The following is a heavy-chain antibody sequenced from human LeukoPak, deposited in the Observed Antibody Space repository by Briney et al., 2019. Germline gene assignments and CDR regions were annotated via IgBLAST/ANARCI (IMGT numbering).Heavy chain of an antibody. J-gene: IGHJ3*02. V-gene: IGHV4-59*08. D-gene: IGHD6-25*01. CDR3: ARSAIDAFDI. CDR2: IYNSGST. CDR1: GGSISSYY. Sequence: SETLSLTCTVSGGSISSYYWSWIRQPPGKGLECIGYIYNSGSTNYNPSLKSRVSISVDTSKNQFSLKLSSVTAADTAVYYCARSAIDAFDIWGQGAMVTVSS.